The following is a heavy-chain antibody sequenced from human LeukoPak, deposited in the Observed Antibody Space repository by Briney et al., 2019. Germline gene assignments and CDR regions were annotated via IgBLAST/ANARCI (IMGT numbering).Heavy chain of an antibody. CDR1: GFTFSNYM. CDR2: TKSDGITI. Sequence: GGSLRLSCPASGFTFSNYMMHWVRQAPGKGLVWVSRTKSDGITITYADSVKGRFTISRDNAKNTLYLQMNSLRAEDTAVYYCLRDLNWSLDQWGQGTLVTVSS. V-gene: IGHV3-74*01. D-gene: IGHD1-20*01. J-gene: IGHJ4*02. CDR3: LRDLNWSLDQ.